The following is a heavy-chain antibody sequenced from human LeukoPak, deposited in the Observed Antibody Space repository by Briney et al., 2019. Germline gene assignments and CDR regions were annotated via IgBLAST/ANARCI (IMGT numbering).Heavy chain of an antibody. D-gene: IGHD3-10*01. CDR2: IYYSGNA. Sequence: PSETLSLTCSVSGGSITARRQYWGWIRQSPGKGLEWIGSIYYSGNAYYRPSLTSRATISIDNSKKQISLRLTSVTATDTAIYYCASHDEGSYFESWGPGTLVTVSS. CDR1: GGSITARRQY. J-gene: IGHJ4*02. V-gene: IGHV4-39*01. CDR3: ASHDEGSYFES.